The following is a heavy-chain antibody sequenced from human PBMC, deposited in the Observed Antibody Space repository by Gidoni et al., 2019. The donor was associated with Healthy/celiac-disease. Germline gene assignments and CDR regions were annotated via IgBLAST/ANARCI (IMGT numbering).Heavy chain of an antibody. CDR1: GFTFSSYG. CDR2: ISYDGSNK. J-gene: IGHJ5*02. V-gene: IGHV3-30*18. CDR3: AKYRDIGSSWYGAFDP. D-gene: IGHD6-13*01. Sequence: QVQLVESGVGVVQPGRSLRPSCSASGFTFSSYGMHWVRQAPGTGLEWVGVISYDGSNKYYADSVKGRFTISRDNSKNTLYLQMNSLRAEDTAVYYCAKYRDIGSSWYGAFDPWGQGTLVTVSS.